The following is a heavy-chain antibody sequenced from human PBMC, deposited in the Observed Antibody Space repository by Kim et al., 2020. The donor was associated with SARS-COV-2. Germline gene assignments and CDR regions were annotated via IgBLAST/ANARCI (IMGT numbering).Heavy chain of an antibody. CDR3: ARAPRIAAAGTMDY. D-gene: IGHD6-13*01. J-gene: IGHJ4*02. V-gene: IGHV4-34*01. Sequence: TPSLKGRVTISVDTSKNQFSLKLSSVTAADTAVYYCARAPRIAAAGTMDYWGQGTLVTVSS.